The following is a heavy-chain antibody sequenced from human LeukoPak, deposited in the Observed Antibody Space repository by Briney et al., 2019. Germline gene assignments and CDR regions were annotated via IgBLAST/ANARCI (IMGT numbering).Heavy chain of an antibody. J-gene: IGHJ3*02. D-gene: IGHD6-13*01. CDR1: GYSFTSYW. CDR2: IYPGDSDT. CDR3: AKTKWGIAAAGTTGAFDI. Sequence: GESLKISCKGSGYSFTSYWIGWVRQMPGKGLEWMGIIYPGDSDTRYSPSFQGQVTISADKSISTAYLQWSSLKASDTAMYYCAKTKWGIAAAGTTGAFDIWGQGTMVTVSS. V-gene: IGHV5-51*01.